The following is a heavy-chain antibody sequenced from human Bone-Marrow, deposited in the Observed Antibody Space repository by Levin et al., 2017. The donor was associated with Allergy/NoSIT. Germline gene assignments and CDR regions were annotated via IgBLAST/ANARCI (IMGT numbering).Heavy chain of an antibody. CDR3: ARIPDTTSEFDY. CDR1: GGSIRSGGYY. V-gene: IGHV4-31*03. D-gene: IGHD5-18*01. Sequence: LRLSCTVSGGSIRSGGYYWSWIRQHPGKGLEWIGYIYDSGSTSYNPSLESRVALSVDTSKNQFYLKLTSLTAADTAVYYCARIPDTTSEFDYWGQGTLVTVSS. CDR2: IYDSGST. J-gene: IGHJ4*02.